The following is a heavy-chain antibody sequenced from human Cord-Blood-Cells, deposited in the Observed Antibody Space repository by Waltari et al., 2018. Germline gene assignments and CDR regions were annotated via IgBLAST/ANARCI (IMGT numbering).Heavy chain of an antibody. CDR2: INHSGST. CDR3: ARGYCSSTSCYTRRGNYFDY. V-gene: IGHV4-34*01. J-gene: IGHJ4*02. D-gene: IGHD2-2*02. CDR1: GGSFSGYY. Sequence: VQLQQWGAGLLKPSETLSLTSAGYGGSFSGYYWRWIRQPPGTGSEWIGEINHSGSTNYNPCHKGRVTRSVDTSKNHFSLKRSSVTAADTAVYYCARGYCSSTSCYTRRGNYFDYWGQGTLVTISS.